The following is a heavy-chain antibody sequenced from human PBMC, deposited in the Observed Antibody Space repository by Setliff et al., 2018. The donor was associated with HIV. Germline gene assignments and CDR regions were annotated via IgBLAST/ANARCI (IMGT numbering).Heavy chain of an antibody. Sequence: SETLSLTCTVSGGSISSYFWSWIRQPPGKGLEWIGYIYYSGSTNYNPSLKSRVTISADTFKNQFSLKLSAVTAADTAVYYCARIYDYGSYYFDYWGQGTLVTVSS. CDR2: IYYSGST. CDR1: GGSISSYF. V-gene: IGHV4-59*01. CDR3: ARIYDYGSYYFDY. D-gene: IGHD3-10*01. J-gene: IGHJ4*02.